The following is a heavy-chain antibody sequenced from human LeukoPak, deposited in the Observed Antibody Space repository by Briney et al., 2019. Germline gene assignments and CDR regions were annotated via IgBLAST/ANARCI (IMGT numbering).Heavy chain of an antibody. Sequence: SQALSLTCAISGDSVSNNIPAWNWIRQSPSRGLEWLGRTYYSSKWYNDYAVSVKSRITINADTSKNQLSLPLNSVTPEDTAVYYCARGWLTSAGFDPWGQGTLVTVSS. J-gene: IGHJ5*02. CDR1: GDSVSNNIPA. CDR2: TYYSSKWYN. CDR3: ARGWLTSAGFDP. D-gene: IGHD4-17*01. V-gene: IGHV6-1*01.